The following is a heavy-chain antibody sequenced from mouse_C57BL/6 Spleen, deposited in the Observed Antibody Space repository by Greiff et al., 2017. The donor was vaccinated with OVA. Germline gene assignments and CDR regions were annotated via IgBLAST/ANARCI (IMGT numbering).Heavy chain of an antibody. V-gene: IGHV5-4*01. J-gene: IGHJ4*01. CDR2: ISDGGSYT. Sequence: EVQLVESGGGLVKPGASLKLSCEASGFTFSSYAMSWVRQTQEKRLEWVATISDGGSYTYYPDNVKGRFTISRDKAKKTLDMKMSHLKTEDTAMYYCARVYDGYDGDALDYWGQGTLVTVS. CDR1: GFTFSSYA. CDR3: ARVYDGYDGDALDY. D-gene: IGHD2-3*01.